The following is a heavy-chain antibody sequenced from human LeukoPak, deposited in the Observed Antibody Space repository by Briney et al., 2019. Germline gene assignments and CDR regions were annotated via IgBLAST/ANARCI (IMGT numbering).Heavy chain of an antibody. J-gene: IGHJ6*02. Sequence: PSETLSLTCTVSGGSISSYYWSWLRQPPGKGLERIGYIYYSGSTNYNPSLKSRVTISVDTSKNQFSLKLSSVTAADTAVYYCAKEGHCSGGSCYFVEAHGMDVWGQGTTVTVSS. D-gene: IGHD2-15*01. CDR2: IYYSGST. CDR1: GGSISSYY. V-gene: IGHV4-59*01. CDR3: AKEGHCSGGSCYFVEAHGMDV.